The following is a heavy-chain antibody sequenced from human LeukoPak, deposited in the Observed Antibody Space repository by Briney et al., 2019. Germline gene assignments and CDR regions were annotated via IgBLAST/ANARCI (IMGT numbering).Heavy chain of an antibody. D-gene: IGHD5-12*01. J-gene: IGHJ6*03. CDR1: GYTFTNYG. V-gene: IGHV1-18*01. Sequence: ASVKVSCKASGYTFTNYGISWVRQAPGQGLEWMGWISGYNANTNYVQKFQGRVTMTEDTSTDTAYMELSSLRSEDTAAYYCATHSPEWRYSGYSNYYYMDVWGKGPRSPSP. CDR2: ISGYNANT. CDR3: ATHSPEWRYSGYSNYYYMDV.